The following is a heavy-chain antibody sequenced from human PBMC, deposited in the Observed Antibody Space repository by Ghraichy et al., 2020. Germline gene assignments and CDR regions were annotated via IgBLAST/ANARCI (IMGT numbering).Heavy chain of an antibody. V-gene: IGHV3-7*01. J-gene: IGHJ6*02. Sequence: GGSLRLSCGASGFTSSSYWMTWVRQAPGKGLEWVANINQDGTEKFYVDSVKGRFTISRDNANNSVFLQISSLRAEDTAVYYCAREKHYQILYDFYAMDVWGQGTPVTVSS. CDR1: GFTSSSYW. CDR2: INQDGTEK. D-gene: IGHD3-3*02. CDR3: AREKHYQILYDFYAMDV.